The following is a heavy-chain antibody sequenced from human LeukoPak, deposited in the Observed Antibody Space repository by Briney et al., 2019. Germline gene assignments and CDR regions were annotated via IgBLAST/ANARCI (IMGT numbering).Heavy chain of an antibody. Sequence: PGRSLRLSCAASGFTFSSYAMPWVRQAPGKGLEWVAVISYDGSNKYYADSVKGRFTISRDNSKNTLYLQMNSLRAEDTAVYYCARDSNPWGQGTLVTVSS. CDR1: GFTFSSYA. V-gene: IGHV3-30-3*01. CDR2: ISYDGSNK. J-gene: IGHJ5*02. CDR3: ARDSNP.